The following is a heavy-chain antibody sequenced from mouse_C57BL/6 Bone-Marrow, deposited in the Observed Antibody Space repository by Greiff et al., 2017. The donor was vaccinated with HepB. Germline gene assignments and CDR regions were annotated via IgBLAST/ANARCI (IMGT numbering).Heavy chain of an antibody. CDR1: GFTFNTYA. J-gene: IGHJ4*01. Sequence: EVMLVESGGGLVQPKGSLKLSCAASGFTFNTYAMHWVRQAPGKGLEWVARIRSKSSNYATYYADSVKDRFTISRDESQSMLYLQMNNLKTEDTAMYDCVRDSGYYGSSYDAMDYWGQGTSVTVSS. V-gene: IGHV10-3*01. D-gene: IGHD1-1*01. CDR3: VRDSGYYGSSYDAMDY. CDR2: IRSKSSNYAT.